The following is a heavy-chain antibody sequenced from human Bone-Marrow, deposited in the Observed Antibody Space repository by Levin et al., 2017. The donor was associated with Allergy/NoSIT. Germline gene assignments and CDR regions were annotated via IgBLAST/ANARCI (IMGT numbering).Heavy chain of an antibody. CDR1: GFSFSSST. CDR3: ARGGDFGGMHFFDF. V-gene: IGHV3-30*04. Sequence: GESLKISCAASGFSFSSSTMHLVRQTPDKGLEWVAVISHSGTNIFYADSVKGRFTISRDNSKNTLYLQMNSLGADDTAVYYCARGGDFGGMHFFDFWGQGTQVIVSS. D-gene: IGHD4-23*01. CDR2: ISHSGTNI. J-gene: IGHJ4*02.